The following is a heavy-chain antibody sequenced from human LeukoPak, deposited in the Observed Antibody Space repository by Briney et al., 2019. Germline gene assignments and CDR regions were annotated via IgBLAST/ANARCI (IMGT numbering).Heavy chain of an antibody. CDR2: INHSGST. CDR1: GGSFSGYY. V-gene: IGHV4-34*01. D-gene: IGHD3-16*01. J-gene: IGHJ3*02. Sequence: SETPSLTCAVYGGSFSGYYWSWIRQPPGKGLEWIGEINHSGSTNYNPSLKSRVTISVDTSKNQFSLKLSSVTAADTAVYYCARGRGGDDAFDIWGQGTMVTVSS. CDR3: ARGRGGDDAFDI.